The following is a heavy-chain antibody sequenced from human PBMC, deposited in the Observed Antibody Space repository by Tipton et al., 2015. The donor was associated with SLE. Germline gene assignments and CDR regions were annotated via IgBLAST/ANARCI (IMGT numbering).Heavy chain of an antibody. V-gene: IGHV3-33*08. Sequence: SLRLSCAASGFTFSSYGMHWVRQAPGKGLEWVAVIWYDGSNKYYADSVKGRFTISRDNSKSTLYLQMSSVRAEDTAVYYCATYSGSTQRYYYGMDVWGQGTTVTVSS. CDR1: GFTFSSYG. D-gene: IGHD1-26*01. J-gene: IGHJ6*02. CDR2: IWYDGSNK. CDR3: ATYSGSTQRYYYGMDV.